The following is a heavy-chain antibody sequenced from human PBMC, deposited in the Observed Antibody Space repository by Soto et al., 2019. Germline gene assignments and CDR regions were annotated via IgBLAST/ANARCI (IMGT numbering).Heavy chain of an antibody. V-gene: IGHV1-3*01. Sequence: QVPLVQSGAELKKPGASVNISCTASGFTFSDNLINWVRQVPGQGLEWMGWLNPDTGNTRYSETFQSIVTISRHPSASIAYLELSGLENEDTALYFCARDIQSVGPRANDAFDLWGQGTMITVSS. D-gene: IGHD5-18*01. J-gene: IGHJ3*01. CDR3: ARDIQSVGPRANDAFDL. CDR2: LNPDTGNT. CDR1: GFTFSDNL.